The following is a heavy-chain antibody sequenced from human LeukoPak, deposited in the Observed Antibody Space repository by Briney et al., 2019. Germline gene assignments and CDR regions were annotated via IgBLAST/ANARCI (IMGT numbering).Heavy chain of an antibody. Sequence: SETLSLTCTVSGVSISSSDYYWSWIRQPPGKGLEWIGYTYYSGSTYYNPSLKSRVTISVDTSKNQFSLKLSSVTAADTAVYYCARPYYYDSRIDPWGQGTRVTVSS. CDR1: GVSISSSDYY. D-gene: IGHD3-22*01. CDR3: ARPYYYDSRIDP. CDR2: TYYSGST. V-gene: IGHV4-30-4*01. J-gene: IGHJ5*02.